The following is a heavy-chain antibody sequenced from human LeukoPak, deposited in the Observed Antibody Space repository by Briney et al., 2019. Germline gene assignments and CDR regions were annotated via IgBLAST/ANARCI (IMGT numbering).Heavy chain of an antibody. CDR1: GGSFSGYY. CDR3: ARGPRRIAVAGTFDY. V-gene: IGHV4-34*01. Sequence: PSETLSLTCAVYGGSFSGYYWSWIRQPPGKGLEWIGEINHSGSTNYNPSLKSRVTISVDTSKNQFSLKLSSVTAADTAVYHCARGPRRIAVAGTFDYWGQGTLVTVSS. CDR2: INHSGST. D-gene: IGHD6-19*01. J-gene: IGHJ4*02.